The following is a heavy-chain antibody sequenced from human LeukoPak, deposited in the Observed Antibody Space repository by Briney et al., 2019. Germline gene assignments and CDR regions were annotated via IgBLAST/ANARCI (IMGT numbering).Heavy chain of an antibody. CDR3: ARVDSSSWYVYFQH. CDR2: ISSSGSTI. Sequence: GGSLRLSCAASGFTFDDYGMSWVRQAPGKGLEWVSYISSSGSTIYYADSVKGRFTISRDNAKNSLYLQMNSLRAEDTAVYYCARVDSSSWYVYFQHWGQGTLVTVSS. J-gene: IGHJ1*01. CDR1: GFTFDDYG. V-gene: IGHV3-48*03. D-gene: IGHD6-13*01.